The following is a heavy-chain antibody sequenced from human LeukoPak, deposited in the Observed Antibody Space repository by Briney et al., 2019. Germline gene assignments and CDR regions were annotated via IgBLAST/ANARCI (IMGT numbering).Heavy chain of an antibody. Sequence: GAPVKVSCKASGYTFTGYYMHWVRQAPGQGLEWMGWINPNSGGTNYAQKFQGRVTMTRDTSISTAYMGLSRLRSDDTAVYYCARVGYSSSRLFDYWGQGTLVTVSS. CDR2: INPNSGGT. D-gene: IGHD6-6*01. CDR1: GYTFTGYY. CDR3: ARVGYSSSRLFDY. J-gene: IGHJ4*02. V-gene: IGHV1-2*02.